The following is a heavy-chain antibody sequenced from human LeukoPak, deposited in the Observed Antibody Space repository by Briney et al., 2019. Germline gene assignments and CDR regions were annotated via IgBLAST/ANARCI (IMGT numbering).Heavy chain of an antibody. CDR1: GGSISSGGYY. Sequence: SETLSLTCTVSGGSISSGGYYWSWIRQHPGKGLEWIGYIYYSGSTNYNPSLKSRVTISVDTSKNQFSLKLSSVTAADTAVYYCARGGGTDAFDIWGQGTMVTVSS. CDR2: IYYSGST. CDR3: ARGGGTDAFDI. J-gene: IGHJ3*02. D-gene: IGHD2-15*01. V-gene: IGHV4-61*08.